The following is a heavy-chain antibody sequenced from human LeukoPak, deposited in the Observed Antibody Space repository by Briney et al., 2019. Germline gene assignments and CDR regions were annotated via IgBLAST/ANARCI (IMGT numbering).Heavy chain of an antibody. CDR1: GFTFSSYA. CDR3: ATHPYGDYEYYFDY. CDR2: ISYDGSNK. V-gene: IGHV3-30-3*01. J-gene: IGHJ4*02. Sequence: GGSLRLSCAASGFTFSSYAMHWVRQAPGKGLEWVAVISYDGSNKYYADSVKGRFTISRDNSKNTLYLQMNSLRAEDTAVYYCATHPYGDYEYYFDYWGQGTLVTVSS. D-gene: IGHD4-17*01.